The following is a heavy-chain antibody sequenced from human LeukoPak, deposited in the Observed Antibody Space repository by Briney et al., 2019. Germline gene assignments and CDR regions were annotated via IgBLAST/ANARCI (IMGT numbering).Heavy chain of an antibody. D-gene: IGHD2-2*01. Sequence: ASVTVSCMASGYTFTDYPIHWVRQAPGQGLEWMGRINPKSGATNYAQRFQGRVTMTRDTSTSTAYMELSRLRSDDTAVFYCARDPWGGDIVVVPAAIHDPWGQGTLVTVSS. CDR3: ARDPWGGDIVVVPAAIHDP. J-gene: IGHJ5*02. CDR1: GYTFTDYP. CDR2: INPKSGAT. V-gene: IGHV1-2*06.